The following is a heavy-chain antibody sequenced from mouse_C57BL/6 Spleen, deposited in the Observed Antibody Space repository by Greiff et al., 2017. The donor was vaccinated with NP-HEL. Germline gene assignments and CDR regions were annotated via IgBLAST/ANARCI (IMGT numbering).Heavy chain of an antibody. V-gene: IGHV1-55*01. D-gene: IGHD3-2*02. CDR1: GYTFTSYW. CDR2: IYPGSGST. J-gene: IGHJ3*01. CDR3: ARGTAQARGFAY. Sequence: QVQLQQPGAELVKPGASVKMSCKASGYTFTSYWITWVKQRPGQGLEWIGDIYPGSGSTNYNEKFKSKATLTVDTSSSTAYMQLSSLTSEDSAVYYCARGTAQARGFAYWGQGTLVTVSA.